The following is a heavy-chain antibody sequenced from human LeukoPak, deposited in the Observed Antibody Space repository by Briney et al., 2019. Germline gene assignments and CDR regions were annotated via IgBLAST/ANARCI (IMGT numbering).Heavy chain of an antibody. Sequence: PGGSLRLSCTASGFTFAEFGLSWVRQAPGKGLEWVSSISSSSSYIYYADSVRGRFTISRDDAKNSLYLQMSSLRAEDTAVYYCAGDPTSSWETAFDIWGQGTMVTVSS. D-gene: IGHD1-26*01. CDR1: GFTFAEFG. V-gene: IGHV3-21*01. CDR3: AGDPTSSWETAFDI. CDR2: ISSSSSYI. J-gene: IGHJ3*02.